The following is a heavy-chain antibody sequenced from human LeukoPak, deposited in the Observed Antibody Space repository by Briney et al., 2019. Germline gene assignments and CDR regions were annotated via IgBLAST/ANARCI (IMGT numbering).Heavy chain of an antibody. D-gene: IGHD1-26*01. V-gene: IGHV3-7*01. CDR1: GFTFSSYW. CDR3: ARGGSYWERNYYYYYMDV. Sequence: GGSLRLSCAASGFTFSSYWMSWVRQAPGKGLEWVANIKQVGSEKYYVDSVKGRFTISRDNAKNSLYLQMNSLRAEDTAVYYCARGGSYWERNYYYYYMDVWGKGTTVTVSS. J-gene: IGHJ6*03. CDR2: IKQVGSEK.